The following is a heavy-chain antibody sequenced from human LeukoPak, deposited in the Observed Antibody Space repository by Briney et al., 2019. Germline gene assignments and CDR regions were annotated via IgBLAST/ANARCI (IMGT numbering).Heavy chain of an antibody. D-gene: IGHD5-18*01. CDR3: ARSGGTAMVAYYYYMDV. CDR2: IRYDGSNK. Sequence: GGSLRLSCAASGFTFSSYGMHWVRQAPGKGLEWVAFIRYDGSNKYYADSVKGRFTISRDNSKNTLYLQMNSLRAEDTAVYYCARSGGTAMVAYYYYMDVWGKGTTVTVSS. J-gene: IGHJ6*03. V-gene: IGHV3-30*02. CDR1: GFTFSSYG.